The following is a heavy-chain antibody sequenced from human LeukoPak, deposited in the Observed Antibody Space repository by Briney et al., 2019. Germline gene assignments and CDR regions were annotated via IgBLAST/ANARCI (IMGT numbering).Heavy chain of an antibody. D-gene: IGHD4-17*01. Sequence: SEALSLTCTVSGGSISSGDYYWSWIRQPPGKGLEWIGNIYYSGSTYYNPSLKSRVTISVDTSKNQFSLKLSSVTAADTAVYYCARDNGDSAYFDYWGQGTLVTVSS. CDR3: ARDNGDSAYFDY. V-gene: IGHV4-30-4*01. CDR2: IYYSGST. CDR1: GGSISSGDYY. J-gene: IGHJ4*02.